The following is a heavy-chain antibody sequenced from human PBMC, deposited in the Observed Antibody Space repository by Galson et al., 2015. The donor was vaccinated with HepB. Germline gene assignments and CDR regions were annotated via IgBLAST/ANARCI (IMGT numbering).Heavy chain of an antibody. CDR2: ISGSGGST. J-gene: IGHJ3*02. D-gene: IGHD2/OR15-2a*01. CDR3: AKRRSLSTEYFFDAFDI. V-gene: IGHV3-23*01. Sequence: SLRLSCAASGFTFSSYAMSWVRQAPGKGLEWVSAISGSGGSTYYADSVKGRFTISRDNSKNTLYLQMNSLRAEDTAVCYCAKRRSLSTEYFFDAFDIWGQGTMVTVSS. CDR1: GFTFSSYA.